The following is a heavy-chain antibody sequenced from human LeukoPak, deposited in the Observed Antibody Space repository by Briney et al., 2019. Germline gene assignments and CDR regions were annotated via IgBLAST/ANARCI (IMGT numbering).Heavy chain of an antibody. CDR1: GGSISSYY. CDR3: ARWVIAVAGDYFDY. V-gene: IGHV4-4*07. Sequence: PSETLSLTCTVCGGSISSYYWSWIRQPAGKGLEWIGRIYTSGSTNYNPSLKSRVTMSVDTSKNQFSLKLSSVTAADTAVYYCARWVIAVAGDYFDYWGQGTLVTVSS. J-gene: IGHJ4*02. CDR2: IYTSGST. D-gene: IGHD6-19*01.